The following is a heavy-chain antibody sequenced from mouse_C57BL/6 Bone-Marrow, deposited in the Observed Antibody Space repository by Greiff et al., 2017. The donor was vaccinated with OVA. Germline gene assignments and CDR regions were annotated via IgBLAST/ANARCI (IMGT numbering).Heavy chain of an antibody. CDR3: ARSYYYGSSYVFDY. J-gene: IGHJ2*01. CDR2: IYPRSGNT. D-gene: IGHD1-1*01. Sequence: QVQLQHPGAELARPGASVKLSCKASGYTFTSYGISWVKQRTGQGLEWIGEIYPRSGNTYYNEKFKGKATLTADKSSSTAYMELRSLTSEDSAVYFCARSYYYGSSYVFDYWGQGTTLTVSS. V-gene: IGHV1-81*01. CDR1: GYTFTSYG.